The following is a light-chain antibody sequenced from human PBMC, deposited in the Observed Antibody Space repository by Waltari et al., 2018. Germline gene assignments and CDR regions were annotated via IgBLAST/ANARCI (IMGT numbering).Light chain of an antibody. CDR1: RSNIGANYD. V-gene: IGLV1-40*01. CDR3: QSYDSSLSAV. Sequence: QSVLTQPPSVSGAPGHSVTISCTGSRSNIGANYDVHWYQQLPGAAPKLLIYAFSNRPSGVPDRFEGSKSGTSASLAINGLQAEDEAVYYCQSYDSSLSAVFGGGTKVTVL. CDR2: AFS. J-gene: IGLJ3*02.